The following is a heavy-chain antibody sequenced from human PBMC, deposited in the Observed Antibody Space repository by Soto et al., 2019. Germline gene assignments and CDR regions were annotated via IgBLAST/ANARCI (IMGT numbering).Heavy chain of an antibody. D-gene: IGHD5-12*01. Sequence: QVTLKESGPVLVKPTETLTLTCTVSGFSLSNARMGVSWIRQPPGKALEWLAHIFSNDEKSYSTSLKSRLTISKDTSKSQVVLTMTNMDPVDTATYYCARIRVDIVATIGNWFDPWGQGTLVTVSS. CDR3: ARIRVDIVATIGNWFDP. V-gene: IGHV2-26*01. CDR2: IFSNDEK. CDR1: GFSLSNARMG. J-gene: IGHJ5*02.